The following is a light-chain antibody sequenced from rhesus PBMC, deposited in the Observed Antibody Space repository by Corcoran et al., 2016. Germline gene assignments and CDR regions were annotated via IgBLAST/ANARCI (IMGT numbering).Light chain of an antibody. CDR3: YQHSGGYS. CDR2: GAS. Sequence: QVILTQSPATLSLSPGERATLSCRASQSVSSYLAWYQQKPGQAPRLLIYGASSRATGIPDRPGGSGSGTDFTLTISSLGPEDVGVYHCYQHSGGYSFGQGTKVEIK. CDR1: QSVSSY. V-gene: IGKV3-10*01. J-gene: IGKJ2*01.